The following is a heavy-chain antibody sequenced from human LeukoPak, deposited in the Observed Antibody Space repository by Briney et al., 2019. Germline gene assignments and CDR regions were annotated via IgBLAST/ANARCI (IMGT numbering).Heavy chain of an antibody. Sequence: PGGSLRLSCAASGFTFSSYSMNWVRQAPGKGLEWVSSISSSSSYRYYADSVKGRFTISRDNAKNSLYLQMNSLRAEDTAVYYCARGNSGYDYWGQGTLVTVSS. V-gene: IGHV3-21*01. CDR1: GFTFSSYS. CDR2: ISSSSSYR. CDR3: ARGNSGYDY. D-gene: IGHD5-12*01. J-gene: IGHJ4*02.